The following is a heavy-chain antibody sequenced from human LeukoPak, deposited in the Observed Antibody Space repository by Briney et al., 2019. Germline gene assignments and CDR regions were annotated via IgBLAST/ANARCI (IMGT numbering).Heavy chain of an antibody. Sequence: VASVKVSFKASGYTFTSYGITWVRQAPGQGLEWMGWISTYNGNTNYAPKLQGRVTMTTDTSTSTAYMELRSLKSDDTAVYYCARGRDWNYAFDYWGQGTLVTVSS. D-gene: IGHD1-7*01. CDR1: GYTFTSYG. V-gene: IGHV1-18*01. CDR2: ISTYNGNT. J-gene: IGHJ4*02. CDR3: ARGRDWNYAFDY.